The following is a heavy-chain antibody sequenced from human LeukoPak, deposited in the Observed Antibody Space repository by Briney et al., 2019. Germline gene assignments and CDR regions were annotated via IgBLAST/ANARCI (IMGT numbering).Heavy chain of an antibody. J-gene: IGHJ5*02. D-gene: IGHD2-2*01. CDR3: ARAGGPPTAMGFDP. CDR2: INTDGNIM. V-gene: IGHV3-74*01. Sequence: GGSLRLSCAASGFTFSNSRMHWVRQTPGEGPVWVSCINTDGNIMRYADPVKGRFTISRDNAKNTLYLQMNSLRVEDTAVYYCARAGGPPTAMGFDPWGQGSLVSVST. CDR1: GFTFSNSR.